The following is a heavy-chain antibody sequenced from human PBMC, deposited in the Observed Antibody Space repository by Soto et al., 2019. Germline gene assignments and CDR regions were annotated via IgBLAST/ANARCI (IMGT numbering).Heavy chain of an antibody. D-gene: IGHD3-9*01. V-gene: IGHV1-69*02. Sequence: QVQLVQCGAEVKKPGSSVKVSCKASGGTFSSYTISWVRQAPGQGLEWMGRIIPILGIANYAQKFQGRVTITADKSTSTAYMELSSLRSEDTAVYYCARGMGYDILTGYYPFDYWGQGTLVTVSS. CDR2: IIPILGIA. J-gene: IGHJ4*02. CDR1: GGTFSSYT. CDR3: ARGMGYDILTGYYPFDY.